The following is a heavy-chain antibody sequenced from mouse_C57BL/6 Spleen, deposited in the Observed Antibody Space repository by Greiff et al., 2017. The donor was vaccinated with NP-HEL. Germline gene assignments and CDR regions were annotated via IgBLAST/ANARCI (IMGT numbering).Heavy chain of an antibody. Sequence: VQLQQSGPELVKPGASVKISCKASGYTFTDYYMNWVKQSHGKSLEWIGDLNPNNGGTSYNQKFKGKATLTVDKSSSTAYMALRSLTSEDSAVYYCESVRNYYGSSYGYFDVWGTGTTVTVSS. J-gene: IGHJ1*03. V-gene: IGHV1-26*01. D-gene: IGHD1-1*01. CDR1: GYTFTDYY. CDR2: LNPNNGGT. CDR3: ESVRNYYGSSYGYFDV.